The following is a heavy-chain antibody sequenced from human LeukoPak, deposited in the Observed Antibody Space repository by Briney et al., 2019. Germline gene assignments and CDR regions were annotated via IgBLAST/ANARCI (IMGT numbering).Heavy chain of an antibody. D-gene: IGHD6-6*01. CDR1: GFTFSSYA. CDR3: AKETSSSFDY. J-gene: IGHJ4*02. V-gene: IGHV3-23*01. Sequence: GGSLRLFCAASGFTFSSYAMNWVRQAPGKGLEWVSGISNSGGSTYYADSVKGRFTISRDNSKSTLYLQMNSLRAEDTAVYYCAKETSSSFDYWGQGTLVTVSS. CDR2: ISNSGGST.